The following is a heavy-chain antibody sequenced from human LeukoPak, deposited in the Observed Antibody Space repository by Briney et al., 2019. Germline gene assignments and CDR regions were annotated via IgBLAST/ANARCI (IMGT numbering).Heavy chain of an antibody. Sequence: GASVKASCKASGYTFTNYHLHWVRQAPGQGLEWMGIINPSGDSTTYAQKFQGRVTVTRDTSTSTVYMELSSLTSEDTAVYYCARRVVTATHDAFDIWGQGTMVTVSS. J-gene: IGHJ3*02. V-gene: IGHV1-46*01. D-gene: IGHD2-21*02. CDR3: ARRVVTATHDAFDI. CDR1: GYTFTNYH. CDR2: INPSGDST.